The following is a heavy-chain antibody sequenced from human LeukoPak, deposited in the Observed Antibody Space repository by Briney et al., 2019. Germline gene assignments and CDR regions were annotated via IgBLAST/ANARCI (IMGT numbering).Heavy chain of an antibody. CDR3: ARDLYIEIISAFDI. V-gene: IGHV3-21*01. D-gene: IGHD2-15*01. Sequence: GGSLRLSCAASGFTFSSYSINWVRRAPGKGLEWVSSISGSSSYIYYADSVKGRFTISRDNAKKSLYLQMNSLRAEDTAVYYCARDLYIEIISAFDIWGQGTMDTVSS. CDR1: GFTFSSYS. CDR2: ISGSSSYI. J-gene: IGHJ3*02.